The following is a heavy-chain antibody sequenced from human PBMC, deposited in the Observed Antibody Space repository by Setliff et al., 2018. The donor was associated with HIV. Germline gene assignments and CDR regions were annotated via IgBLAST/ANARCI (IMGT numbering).Heavy chain of an antibody. Sequence: SETLSLTCAVYGGSFSGYYWSWIRQTPGKGLEWMGEINHNGSTNYNPSLKSRVTILVDSSKKQFSLKLSSVTAADTGVYYCARGTKYSSGWSRGDYWGQGTQVTVSS. CDR1: GGSFSGYY. J-gene: IGHJ4*02. CDR3: ARGTKYSSGWSRGDY. CDR2: INHNGST. D-gene: IGHD6-19*01. V-gene: IGHV4-34*01.